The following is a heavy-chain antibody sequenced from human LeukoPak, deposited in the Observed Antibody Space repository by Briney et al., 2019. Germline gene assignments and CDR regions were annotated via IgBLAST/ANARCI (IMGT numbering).Heavy chain of an antibody. CDR2: IIPTFGTA. J-gene: IGHJ3*02. Sequence: ASVKVSCKASGDTFNNFAISWVRQAPGQGLEWMGGIIPTFGTANYAQKFQSRVTITADESTSTVYMELSSLRFEDTAMYYCAREHGDDLSPGGDTFDIWGQGTMVTVSS. V-gene: IGHV1-69*13. CDR3: AREHGDDLSPGGDTFDI. CDR1: GDTFNNFA. D-gene: IGHD5-12*01.